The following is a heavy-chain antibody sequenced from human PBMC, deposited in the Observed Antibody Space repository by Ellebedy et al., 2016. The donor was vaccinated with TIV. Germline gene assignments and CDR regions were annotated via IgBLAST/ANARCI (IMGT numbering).Heavy chain of an antibody. CDR2: IYYGGNT. CDR3: ARNVLIFTFDKWYSDL. J-gene: IGHJ2*01. CDR1: GGSISSSNW. V-gene: IGHV4-4*02. D-gene: IGHD3/OR15-3a*01. Sequence: SETLSLTCAVSGGSISSSNWWSWVRQPPGKGLEWIGTIYYGGNTYYNPSLKSRLTISVDTSKNQFSLKLRSVTAADTAVYYCARNVLIFTFDKWYSDLWGRGTLVTVSS.